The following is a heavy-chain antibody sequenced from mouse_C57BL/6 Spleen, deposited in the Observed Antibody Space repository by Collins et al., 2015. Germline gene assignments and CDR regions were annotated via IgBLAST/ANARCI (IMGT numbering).Heavy chain of an antibody. CDR1: GYTFTTYG. Sequence: QIQLVQSGPELKKPGETVKISCKASGYTFTTYGMSWVKQAPGKGLKWMGWINTYSGVPTYADDFKGRFAFSLETSASTAYLQINNLKNEDTATYFCAREGNSAWFAYWGQGTLVTVSA. CDR2: INTYSGVP. CDR3: AREGNSAWFAY. D-gene: IGHD2-1*01. V-gene: IGHV9-3*01. J-gene: IGHJ3*01.